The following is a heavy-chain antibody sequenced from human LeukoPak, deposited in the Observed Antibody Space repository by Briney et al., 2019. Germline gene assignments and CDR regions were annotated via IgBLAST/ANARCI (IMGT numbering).Heavy chain of an antibody. CDR1: GYTFTCYA. J-gene: IGHJ4*02. Sequence: ASVKVSCKASGYTFTCYAMNWVRQAPGQGLEWMGWINTNTGNPTYAQGFTGRFVFSLDTSVSTAYLQINSLKAEDTAVYYCARDPETTVTTSVDYWGQGTLVTASS. D-gene: IGHD4-17*01. CDR2: INTNTGNP. CDR3: ARDPETTVTTSVDY. V-gene: IGHV7-4-1*02.